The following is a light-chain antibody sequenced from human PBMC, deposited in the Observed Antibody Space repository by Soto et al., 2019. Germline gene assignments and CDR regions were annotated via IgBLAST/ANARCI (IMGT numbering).Light chain of an antibody. CDR1: KSDIGVYDF. CDR2: EVV. V-gene: IGLV2-8*01. CDR3: KSYAGSNTYV. Sequence: QSVLTQPPSASGSPGQTVTISCTGTKSDIGVYDFVYWYQHHPGKAPQLIIYEVVQRPSGVPDRFSGSKSGNTASLTVSGLQAEDEADYFCKSYAGSNTYVFGSGTKVTVL. J-gene: IGLJ1*01.